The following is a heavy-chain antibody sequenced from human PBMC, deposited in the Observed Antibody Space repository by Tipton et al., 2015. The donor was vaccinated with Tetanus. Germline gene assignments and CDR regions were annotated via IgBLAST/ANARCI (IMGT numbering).Heavy chain of an antibody. Sequence: TLSLTCAVSGASISSIYSWSWIRQPPGKGLEWIGYVFRSGSADYNPSVRSRLTLSLRRSKNQVSLKLSSVTAADTAVYYCVRGRGLGAYSFGFEYWGQGALVTVSS. V-gene: IGHV4-30-2*01. CDR2: VFRSGSA. D-gene: IGHD5-12*01. CDR3: VRGRGLGAYSFGFEY. J-gene: IGHJ4*02. CDR1: GASISSIYS.